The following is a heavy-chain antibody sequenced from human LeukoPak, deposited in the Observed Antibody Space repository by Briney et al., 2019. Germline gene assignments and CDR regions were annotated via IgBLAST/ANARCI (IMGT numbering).Heavy chain of an antibody. CDR2: INWNGGST. CDR3: AKGFSGDRARGPDY. CDR1: GFTFDDYG. V-gene: IGHV3-20*04. D-gene: IGHD2-15*01. Sequence: PGGSLRLSCAASGFTFDDYGMSWVRQAPGKGLEWVSGINWNGGSTGYADSVKGRFTISRDNAKNSLYLQMNSLRVEDTALYYCAKGFSGDRARGPDYWGQGTLVTVSS. J-gene: IGHJ4*02.